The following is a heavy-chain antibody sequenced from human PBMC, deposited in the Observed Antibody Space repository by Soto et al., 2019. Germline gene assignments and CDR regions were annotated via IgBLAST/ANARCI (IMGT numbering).Heavy chain of an antibody. CDR2: INPNSGGT. Sequence: ASVKVSCKLSGYTLLELSIHWVRQAPGQGLEWMGWINPNSGGTNYAQKFQGRVTMTRDTSISTAYMELSRLRSDDTAVYYCARALRGSGSYFGYWGQGTLVTVSS. CDR3: ARALRGSGSYFGY. CDR1: GYTLLELS. J-gene: IGHJ4*02. D-gene: IGHD3-10*01. V-gene: IGHV1-2*02.